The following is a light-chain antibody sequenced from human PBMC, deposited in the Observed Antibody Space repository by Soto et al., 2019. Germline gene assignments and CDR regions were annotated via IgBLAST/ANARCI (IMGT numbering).Light chain of an antibody. J-gene: IGLJ1*01. CDR2: SND. CDR1: SSNIGSNT. CDR3: GAWDDSLNGHYV. Sequence: QSVLTQPPSASGTPGQRVTISCSGSSSNIGSNTVNWYQQVPGAAPKHLIYSNDQRPSGVPDRFSGSKSGTSASLAISGLQSEDEADYYCGAWDDSLNGHYVFGTGTKVTVL. V-gene: IGLV1-44*01.